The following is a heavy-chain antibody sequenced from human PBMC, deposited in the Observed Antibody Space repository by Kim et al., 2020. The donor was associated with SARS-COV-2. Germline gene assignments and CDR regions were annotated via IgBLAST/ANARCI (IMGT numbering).Heavy chain of an antibody. Sequence: YNADSVKGRFTISRDNAKNSLYLQMNSLRAEDTAVYYCARDRGYSSSWSRWGQGTLVTVSS. CDR3: ARDRGYSSSWSR. J-gene: IGHJ4*02. D-gene: IGHD6-13*01. V-gene: IGHV3-21*01.